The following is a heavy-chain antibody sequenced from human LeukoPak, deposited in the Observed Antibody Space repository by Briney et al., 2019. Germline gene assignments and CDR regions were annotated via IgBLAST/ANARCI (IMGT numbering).Heavy chain of an antibody. Sequence: PSETLSLTCTVSGDSIFSSSYYWGWIRQPPGKGLEWIGSIYNSGSTYYNPSLKSRGTMSVDTSKNQFSLKLSSVTAADTAVYYCARGFQRFDYWGQGTLVTVSS. V-gene: IGHV4-39*07. J-gene: IGHJ4*02. CDR3: ARGFQRFDY. CDR2: IYNSGST. D-gene: IGHD2-21*01. CDR1: GDSIFSSSYY.